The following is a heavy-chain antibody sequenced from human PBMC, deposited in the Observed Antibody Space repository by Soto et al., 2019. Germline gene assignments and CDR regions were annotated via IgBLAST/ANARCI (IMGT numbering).Heavy chain of an antibody. CDR1: GGTFSSYT. J-gene: IGHJ4*02. D-gene: IGHD3-9*01. CDR2: IIPVLGIS. V-gene: IGHV1-69*08. Sequence: VQLVQSGPEVKKPGSSVKVSCKASGGTFSSYTISWVRQAPGQGLEWMGRIIPVLGISDFAQKFQGRITITADKSTSTAYMELSSLRSDDTAVYYCARDFGQAVTVYSTNNLFDHWGQGTLVTVSS. CDR3: ARDFGQAVTVYSTNNLFDH.